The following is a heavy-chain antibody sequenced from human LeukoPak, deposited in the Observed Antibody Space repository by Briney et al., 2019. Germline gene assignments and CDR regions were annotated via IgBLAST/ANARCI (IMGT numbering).Heavy chain of an antibody. CDR1: GGSISSYY. CDR2: IYYSGST. J-gene: IGHJ6*03. V-gene: IGHV4-59*01. D-gene: IGHD3-22*01. Sequence: SETLSLTCTVSGGSISSYYWSWIRQPPGKGLEWIGYIYYSGSTNYNPSLKSRVTISVDTSKNQFSLKLSSVTAADTAVYYCARVRDYDSSGYYTYYYYYYMDVWGKGTTVTVSS. CDR3: ARVRDYDSSGYYTYYYYYYMDV.